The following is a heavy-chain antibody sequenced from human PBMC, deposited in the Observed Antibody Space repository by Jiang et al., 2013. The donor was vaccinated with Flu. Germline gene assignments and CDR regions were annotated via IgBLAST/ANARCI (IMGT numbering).Heavy chain of an antibody. V-gene: IGHV2-5*02. CDR1: GFSLNTNEVG. J-gene: IGHJ3*01. CDR3: AXRKGIWGAFDV. CDR2: IYGDDDE. Sequence: KPTQTLTLTCTFSGFSLNTNEVGVGWIRQPPGKALEWLALIYGDDDERYRPSLKSRLTITKDIFKNQVVLMMTNMDPVDTATYYCAXRKGIWGAFDVWGQGTMATVSS. D-gene: IGHD7-27*01.